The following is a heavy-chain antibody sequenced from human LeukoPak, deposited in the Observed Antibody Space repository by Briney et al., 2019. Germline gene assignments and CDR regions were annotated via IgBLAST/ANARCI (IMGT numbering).Heavy chain of an antibody. D-gene: IGHD6-6*01. CDR3: AREAVHFDY. Sequence: SETLSLTCIVSGGSISSYYWSWIRQPPGKGLEWIGYIYSSGSTNYNPSLKSRVTISVDTSKNQFSLKLSSVTAADTAVYYCAREAVHFDYWGQGTLVTVSS. V-gene: IGHV4-59*01. CDR2: IYSSGST. J-gene: IGHJ4*02. CDR1: GGSISSYY.